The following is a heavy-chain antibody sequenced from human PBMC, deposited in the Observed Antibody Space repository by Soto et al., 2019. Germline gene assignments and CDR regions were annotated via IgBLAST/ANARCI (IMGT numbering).Heavy chain of an antibody. CDR1: GFTFSSYA. CDR2: ISYDGSNK. CDR3: ARDLRGWSTGAPGGY. J-gene: IGHJ4*02. D-gene: IGHD3-10*01. V-gene: IGHV3-30-3*01. Sequence: ESGGGVVQPGRSLRLSCAASGFTFSSYAMHWVRQAPGKGLEWVAVISYDGSNKYYADSVKGRFTISRDNSKNTLYLQMNSLRAEDTAVYYCARDLRGWSTGAPGGYWGQGTLVTVSS.